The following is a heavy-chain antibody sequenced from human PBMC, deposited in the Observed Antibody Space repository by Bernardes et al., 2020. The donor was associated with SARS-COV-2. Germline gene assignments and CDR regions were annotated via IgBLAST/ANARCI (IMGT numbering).Heavy chain of an antibody. D-gene: IGHD3-16*02. CDR3: ARAPYSYGFGMDV. V-gene: IGHV1-18*04. Sequence: AVTVSCKTTGYTFLNYGISGVRQAPGKGREWMGWISGFNGKTKYAQNLEGRVTVTTDTSTSTAYMELRSLRSDDTAVYYCARAPYSYGFGMDVWGRGTTVSV. J-gene: IGHJ6*02. CDR2: ISGFNGKT. CDR1: GYTFLNYG.